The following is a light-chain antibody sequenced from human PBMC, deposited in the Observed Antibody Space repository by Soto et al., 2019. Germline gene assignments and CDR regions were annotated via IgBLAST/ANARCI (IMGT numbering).Light chain of an antibody. CDR1: SSNIGAGYD. V-gene: IGLV1-44*01. CDR2: SNN. CDR3: AAWDDSLNGYV. J-gene: IGLJ1*01. Sequence: QSVLAQPPSVSWAPGQKVTISCTVSSSNIGAGYDLHWYQQLPGTAPKLLIYSNNQRPSGVPDRFSGSKSGTSASLAISGLQSEDEADYYCAAWDDSLNGYVFGTGTKATVL.